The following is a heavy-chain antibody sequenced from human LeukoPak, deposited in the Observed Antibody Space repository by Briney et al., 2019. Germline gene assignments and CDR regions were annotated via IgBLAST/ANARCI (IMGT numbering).Heavy chain of an antibody. CDR2: ISPSSADI. CDR1: GFTFSDYY. CDR3: AKDSREVQELDY. D-gene: IGHD1-26*01. J-gene: IGHJ4*02. V-gene: IGHV3-11*01. Sequence: GGSLRLSCVASGFTFSDYYMTWIRQAPGKRLEWVSYISPSSADIQYVDSVKGRFTISRDNAKKSLYLHMNSLRAEDTAVYYCAKDSREVQELDYWGQGTLVTVSS.